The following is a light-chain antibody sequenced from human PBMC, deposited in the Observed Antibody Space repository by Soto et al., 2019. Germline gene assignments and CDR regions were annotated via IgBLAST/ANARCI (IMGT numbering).Light chain of an antibody. CDR3: HQCYSTPRT. J-gene: IGKJ1*01. Sequence: DIQMTQSPSSLSASVGDRVTITCRASQSISSYLNWYQQKPGKPPKLLIYAASSLQSGVPSRFSGSGSGTDFTLTISSLQPEDFATYYCHQCYSTPRTFGQGTEVEIK. V-gene: IGKV1-39*01. CDR2: AAS. CDR1: QSISSY.